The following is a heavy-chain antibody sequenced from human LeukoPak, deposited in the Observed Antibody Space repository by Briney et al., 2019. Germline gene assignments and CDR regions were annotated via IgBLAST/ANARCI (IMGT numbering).Heavy chain of an antibody. D-gene: IGHD6-6*01. J-gene: IGHJ3*02. Sequence: PSGTLSLTCAVSGGSISSSNWWSWVRQPPGKGLEWIGEIYHSGSTNYNPSLKSRVTISVDKSKNQFSLKLSSVTAADTAVYYCARIEKYSSRRGAFDIWGQGTMVTVSS. CDR2: IYHSGST. CDR1: GGSISSSNW. V-gene: IGHV4-4*02. CDR3: ARIEKYSSRRGAFDI.